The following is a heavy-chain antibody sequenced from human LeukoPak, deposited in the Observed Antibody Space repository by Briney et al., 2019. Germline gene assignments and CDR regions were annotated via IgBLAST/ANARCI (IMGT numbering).Heavy chain of an antibody. Sequence: GGSLRLSCAASGLAFSAYKMHWVRQAPRKGLVWVSRISTDGYTTDYADFVQGRFTISRDNSKNTLYLQMNSLRAEDTAVYYCAREALPGGATETFDYWGQGTLVTVSS. D-gene: IGHD5-12*01. CDR2: ISTDGYTT. V-gene: IGHV3-74*01. CDR3: AREALPGGATETFDY. J-gene: IGHJ4*02. CDR1: GLAFSAYK.